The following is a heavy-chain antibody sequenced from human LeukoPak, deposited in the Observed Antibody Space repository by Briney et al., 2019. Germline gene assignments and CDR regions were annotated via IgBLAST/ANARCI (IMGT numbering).Heavy chain of an antibody. CDR1: GGTFSSYA. V-gene: IGHV1-69*05. CDR3: VVDCTNGVCYEGYNWFDP. J-gene: IGHJ5*02. CDR2: IIPIFGTA. Sequence: SVKVSCKASGGTFSSYAISWVRQAPGQGLEWMGGIIPIFGTANYAQKFQGRVTITTDESTSTAYMELSSLRSEDTAVYYRVVDCTNGVCYEGYNWFDPWGQGTLVTVSS. D-gene: IGHD2-8*01.